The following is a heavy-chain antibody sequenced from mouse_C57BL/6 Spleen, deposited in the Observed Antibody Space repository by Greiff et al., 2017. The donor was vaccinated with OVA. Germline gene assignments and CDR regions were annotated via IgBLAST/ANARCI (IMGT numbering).Heavy chain of an antibody. CDR1: GYTFTSYW. V-gene: IGHV1-53*01. Sequence: QVQLQQPGTELVKPGASVKLSCTASGYTFTSYWMHWVKQRPGQGLEWIGNINPSNGGTNYNEKFKSKATLTVDKSSSTAYMQLSSLTSEDSAVYYCARSGYYGSSPYWYFDVWGTGTTVTVSS. CDR3: ARSGYYGSSPYWYFDV. CDR2: INPSNGGT. D-gene: IGHD1-1*01. J-gene: IGHJ1*03.